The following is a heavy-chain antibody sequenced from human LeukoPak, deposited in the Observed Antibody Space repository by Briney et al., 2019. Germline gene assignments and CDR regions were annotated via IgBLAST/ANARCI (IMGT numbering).Heavy chain of an antibody. CDR3: ARGVLYRFDY. D-gene: IGHD1-26*01. J-gene: IGHJ4*02. CDR1: GFTFRSSG. CDR2: ISSSSSTI. Sequence: PGGSLRLSCATSGFTFRSSGMNWVRQAPGKGLEWVSYISSSSSTIYYADSVKGRFTISRDNAKNSLYLQMNSLRAEDTAVYYCARGVLYRFDYWGQGTLVTVSS. V-gene: IGHV3-48*01.